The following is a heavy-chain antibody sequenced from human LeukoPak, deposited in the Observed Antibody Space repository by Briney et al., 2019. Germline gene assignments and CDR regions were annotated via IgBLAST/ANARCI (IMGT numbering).Heavy chain of an antibody. J-gene: IGHJ4*02. D-gene: IGHD3-22*01. Sequence: PGGSLRLSCAASGFTFSRYRMSWVRQAPGKGLEWVSAISGSGGTTYYADSVKGRFTISRDNSRDTLFLQMNSLRAEDTAVYYCAKGFAGSGYSFLQGGFDYWGQGTLVTVSS. CDR3: AKGFAGSGYSFLQGGFDY. CDR1: GFTFSRYR. V-gene: IGHV3-23*01. CDR2: ISGSGGTT.